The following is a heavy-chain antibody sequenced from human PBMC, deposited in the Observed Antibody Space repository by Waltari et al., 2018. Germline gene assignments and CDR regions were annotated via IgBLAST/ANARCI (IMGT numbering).Heavy chain of an antibody. D-gene: IGHD6-13*01. CDR3: AREGLGSSWGGY. V-gene: IGHV3-21*01. CDR2: ISSSSSYI. Sequence: EVQLVESGGGLVKPGGSLRLSCAASGFTFSSYSMNWVRQAPGKGLEWVSSISSSSSYIYYADSVKGRFTISRDNAKNSLYLQMNSLRAEDTAVYYCAREGLGSSWGGYWGQGTLVTVSS. J-gene: IGHJ4*02. CDR1: GFTFSSYS.